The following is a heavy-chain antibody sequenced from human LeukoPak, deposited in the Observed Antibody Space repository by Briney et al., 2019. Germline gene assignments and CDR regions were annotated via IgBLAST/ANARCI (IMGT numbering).Heavy chain of an antibody. D-gene: IGHD3-3*01. J-gene: IGHJ3*02. CDR2: IYYSGST. CDR1: GGSISSYY. Sequence: SETLSLTCTVSGGSISSYYWSWIRQPPGKGLEWIGYIYYSGSTKYKPSLKSRVTISVDTSKNQFSLKLSTVTAADTAVYYCARGRFLDAFDIWGQGTMVTVSS. V-gene: IGHV4-59*01. CDR3: ARGRFLDAFDI.